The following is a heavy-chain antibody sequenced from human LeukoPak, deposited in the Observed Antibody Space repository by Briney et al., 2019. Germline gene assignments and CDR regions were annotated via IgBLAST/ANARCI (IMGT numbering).Heavy chain of an antibody. D-gene: IGHD3-16*01. Sequence: SQTLSLTCTVSGGSISSGGYYWSWIRQHPGKGLEWIGYIYYSGSTYYNPSLKSRVTISVDTSKNQFSLKLNSVTAADTAVYYCARQTLGGFWYFDLWGRGTLVTVSS. CDR2: IYYSGST. J-gene: IGHJ2*01. V-gene: IGHV4-31*03. CDR1: GGSISSGGYY. CDR3: ARQTLGGFWYFDL.